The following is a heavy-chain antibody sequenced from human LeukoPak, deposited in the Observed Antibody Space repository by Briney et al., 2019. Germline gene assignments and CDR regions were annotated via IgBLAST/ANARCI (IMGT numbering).Heavy chain of an antibody. V-gene: IGHV3-72*01. CDR1: GFTFSSYA. D-gene: IGHD1-26*01. J-gene: IGHJ3*02. CDR3: ASPVGATTVRAFDI. CDR2: TRNEANIYTT. Sequence: PGGSLRLSCAASGFTFSSYAMSWVRQAPGKGLGWVGRTRNEANIYTTKYAASVKGRFTISRDDSKNSLYLQMNSLKTEDTAVYYCASPVGATTVRAFDIWGQGTMVTVSS.